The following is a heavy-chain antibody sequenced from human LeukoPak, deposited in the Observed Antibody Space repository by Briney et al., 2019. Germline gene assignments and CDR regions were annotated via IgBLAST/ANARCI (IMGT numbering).Heavy chain of an antibody. CDR3: ARVASLEDAFDI. D-gene: IGHD1-1*01. J-gene: IGHJ3*02. V-gene: IGHV1-2*02. Sequence: ASVKVSCKASGYTFTSYYMHWVRQAPGQGLEWMGWINPNSGGTNYAQKFQGRVTMTRDTSISTAYMELSRLRSDDTAVYYCARVASLEDAFDIWGQGTMVTVSS. CDR1: GYTFTSYY. CDR2: INPNSGGT.